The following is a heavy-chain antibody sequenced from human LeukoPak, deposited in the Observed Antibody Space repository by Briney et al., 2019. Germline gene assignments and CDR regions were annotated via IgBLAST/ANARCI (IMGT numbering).Heavy chain of an antibody. CDR3: ARGDSGYDYSLFDY. V-gene: IGHV4-61*02. CDR1: GGSISSGSYY. CDR2: IYTSGST. J-gene: IGHJ4*02. Sequence: PSETLSLTCTVSGGSISSGSYYWSWIRQPAGKGLEWIGRIYTSGSTNYNPSLKSRVTISVDTSKNQFSLKLSSVTAADTAVYYCARGDSGYDYSLFDYWGQGTLVTVSS. D-gene: IGHD5-12*01.